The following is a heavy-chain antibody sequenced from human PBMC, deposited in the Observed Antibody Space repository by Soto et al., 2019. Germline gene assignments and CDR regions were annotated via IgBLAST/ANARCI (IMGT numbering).Heavy chain of an antibody. CDR3: ARDKITGLFDY. V-gene: IGHV4-30-2*01. CDR2: IYHSGST. D-gene: IGHD2-8*02. Sequence: SLTCAVSGGSISSGGYSWSWVRQPPGKGLEWIGYIYHSGSTYYNPSLKSRVTISVDSSKNQFSLKLTSVTAADTAVYYCARDKITGLFDYWGQGTLVTVSS. CDR1: GGSISSGGYS. J-gene: IGHJ4*02.